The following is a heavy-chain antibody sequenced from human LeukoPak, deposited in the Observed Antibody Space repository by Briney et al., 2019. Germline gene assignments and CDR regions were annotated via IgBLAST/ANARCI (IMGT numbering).Heavy chain of an antibody. V-gene: IGHV3-15*01. CDR2: IKSKTDGGTT. D-gene: IGHD3-22*01. CDR1: GFTFSSYW. Sequence: GGSLRLSCAASGFTFSSYWMHWVRQAPGKGLEWVGRIKSKTDGGTTDYAAPVKGRFTISRDDSKNTLYLQMNSLKTEDTAVYYCTTKTYYYDSSGRRLDAFDIWGQGTMVTVSS. CDR3: TTKTYYYDSSGRRLDAFDI. J-gene: IGHJ3*02.